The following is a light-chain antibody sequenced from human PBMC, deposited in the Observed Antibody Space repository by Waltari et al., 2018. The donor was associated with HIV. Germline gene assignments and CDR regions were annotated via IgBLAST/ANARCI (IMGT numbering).Light chain of an antibody. V-gene: IGLV1-44*01. CDR3: AAWDDSLNAWV. Sequence: QSVLTQPPSASGTPGQRVSIPCSGRSSNIGSNIENWYQQLPGTAPKLLIYSNNQRTSGVPDRCSGSKSGTSASLAISGLQSEDEADYYCAAWDDSLNAWVFGGGTKLTVL. J-gene: IGLJ3*02. CDR1: SSNIGSNI. CDR2: SNN.